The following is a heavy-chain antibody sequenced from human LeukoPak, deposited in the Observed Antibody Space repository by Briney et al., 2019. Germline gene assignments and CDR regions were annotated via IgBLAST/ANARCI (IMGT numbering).Heavy chain of an antibody. CDR2: IYHSGST. Sequence: PSETLSLTCAVSGYSISSGYYWGWIRQPPGKGLEWIGSIYHSGSTYYNPSLKSRVTISVDTSKNQFSLKLSSVTAADTAVYYCARDYERVYYYYYGMDVWGKGTMVTVSS. J-gene: IGHJ6*04. CDR3: ARDYERVYYYYYGMDV. D-gene: IGHD3-16*01. V-gene: IGHV4-38-2*02. CDR1: GYSISSGYY.